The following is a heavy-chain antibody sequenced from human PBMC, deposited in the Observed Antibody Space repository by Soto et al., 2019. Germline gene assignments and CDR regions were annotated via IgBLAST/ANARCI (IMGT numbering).Heavy chain of an antibody. CDR3: AREPELHGLDY. Sequence: AGTLRLTCNVSVTSIIAYYWTWIRQPPGKALEWIGYISYRGSTKYNPSLKSRVAISLDTSRNHFSLKLTPVAAADTAIYFCAREPELHGLDYWGQGTMVTVSS. CDR2: ISYRGST. D-gene: IGHD1-7*01. J-gene: IGHJ4*02. CDR1: VTSIIAYY. V-gene: IGHV4-59*01.